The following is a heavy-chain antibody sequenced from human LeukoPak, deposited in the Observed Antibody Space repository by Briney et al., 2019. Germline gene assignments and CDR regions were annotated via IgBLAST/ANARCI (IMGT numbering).Heavy chain of an antibody. V-gene: IGHV3-7*03. Sequence: PGGSLRLSCVASGFTFGEYWMSWVRLAPGKGLEWVANIKLDGSEKNYVDSVKGRFTISRDNTKNSLYLQMNSLRVEDTAVFYCARDQYDTWSRRGNFDSWGQGTLVIVSS. CDR3: ARDQYDTWSRRGNFDS. J-gene: IGHJ4*02. CDR2: IKLDGSEK. D-gene: IGHD3-3*01. CDR1: GFTFGEYW.